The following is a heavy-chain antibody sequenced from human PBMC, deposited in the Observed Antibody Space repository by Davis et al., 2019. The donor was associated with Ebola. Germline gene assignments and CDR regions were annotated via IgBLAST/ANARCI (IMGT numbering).Heavy chain of an antibody. CDR2: IGTMFYSGST. V-gene: IGHV4-39*07. J-gene: IGHJ4*02. D-gene: IGHD5-18*01. CDR3: ARVASYGDYFDY. Sequence: MPSETLSLSCSVSGGSISRSGHYWGWIRQPPGKGLEWIGSIGTMFYSGSTHYNPSLKSRVTISVDTSKNQFSLKLSSVTAADTAVYYCARVASYGDYFDYWGLGTLVTVSS. CDR1: GGSISRSGHY.